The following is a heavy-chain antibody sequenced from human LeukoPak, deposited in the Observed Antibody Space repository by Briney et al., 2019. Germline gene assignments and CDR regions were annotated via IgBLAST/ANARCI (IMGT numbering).Heavy chain of an antibody. D-gene: IGHD5-12*01. CDR3: AKTSGYYAYYSGMDV. J-gene: IGHJ6*04. V-gene: IGHV3-23*01. CDR2: ITGGGTST. Sequence: GGSLRLSCAASGFSFAGYALTWVRQAPEQGLEWVSGITGGGTSTYYADFVKGRLTISRDNSQNTVYLQMNSLRVEDTAVYYCAKTSGYYAYYSGMDVWGKGTTVTVSS. CDR1: GFSFAGYA.